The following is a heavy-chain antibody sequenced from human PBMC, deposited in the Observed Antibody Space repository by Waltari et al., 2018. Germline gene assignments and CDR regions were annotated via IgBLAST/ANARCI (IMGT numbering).Heavy chain of an antibody. CDR1: GGSISSGSYY. J-gene: IGHJ6*02. V-gene: IGHV4-61*02. CDR2: IYTSGST. Sequence: QVQLQESGPGLVKPSQTLSLTCTVSGGSISSGSYYWSWIRQPAGKGLEWIGRIYTSGSTNYNPSLRGRVTISVDTSKNQFSLKLSSVTAADTAVYYCARGPTMRWYGMDVWGQGTTVTVSS. D-gene: IGHD1-1*01. CDR3: ARGPTMRWYGMDV.